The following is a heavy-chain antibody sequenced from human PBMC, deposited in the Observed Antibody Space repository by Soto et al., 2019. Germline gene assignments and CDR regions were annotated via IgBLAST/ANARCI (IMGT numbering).Heavy chain of an antibody. CDR1: GFTCSSYA. Sequence: GGSLRLSCAASGFTCSSYAMSWVRQAPGKGLEWVSAISGSGGSTYYADSVKGRFTISRDNSKNTLYLQMNSLRAEDTAVYYCAKVDDILTGYNYYYYMDVWGKGTTVTVSS. CDR2: ISGSGGST. V-gene: IGHV3-23*01. CDR3: AKVDDILTGYNYYYYMDV. J-gene: IGHJ6*03. D-gene: IGHD3-9*01.